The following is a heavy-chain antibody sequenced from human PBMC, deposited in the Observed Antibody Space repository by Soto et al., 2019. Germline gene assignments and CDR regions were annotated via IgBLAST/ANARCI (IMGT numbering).Heavy chain of an antibody. CDR2: IYWDDDK. CDR3: IHSRCGGDCLRSYSSLYSYRLDV. D-gene: IGHD2-21*02. V-gene: IGHV2-5*02. Sequence: QITLKESGPPLVKPTQTLTLTCSVSGFSLNTGGLGVGWIRQPPGKALEWLALIYWDDDKRYSPSLRNRLSISKDTSNMLVVFTMTTMDPVDTATYYCIHSRCGGDCLRSYSSLYSYRLDVWGQGTTVTVSS. CDR1: GFSLNTGGLG. J-gene: IGHJ6*02.